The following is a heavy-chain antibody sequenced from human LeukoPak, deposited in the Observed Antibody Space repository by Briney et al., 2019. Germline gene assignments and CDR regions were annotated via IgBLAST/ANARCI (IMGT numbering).Heavy chain of an antibody. CDR3: ARALKPTYYDFWSGYYTSYYYYYIDV. D-gene: IGHD3-3*01. CDR1: GYTFTSYD. J-gene: IGHJ6*03. CDR2: MNPNSGNT. V-gene: IGHV1-8*01. Sequence: ASVKVSCKASGYTFTSYDINWVRQATGQGLEWMGWMNPNSGNTGYAQKFQGRVTMTRNTSISTAYMELSSLRSEDTAVYYCARALKPTYYDFWSGYYTSYYYYYIDVWGKGTTVTVSS.